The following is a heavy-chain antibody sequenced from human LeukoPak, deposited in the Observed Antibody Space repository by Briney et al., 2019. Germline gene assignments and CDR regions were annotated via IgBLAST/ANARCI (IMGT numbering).Heavy chain of an antibody. CDR3: ARDRRWFGELLTDFDS. Sequence: GGSLRLSCVGSGSMFNSYWMNWVRQAPGKGLEWVANIKQDGSEKYYVDSVKGRFTISRDNANKSMYLQMNSLRAEDTAVYYCARDRRWFGELLTDFDSWGQGTLVTVSS. J-gene: IGHJ4*02. CDR1: GSMFNSYW. CDR2: IKQDGSEK. D-gene: IGHD3-10*01. V-gene: IGHV3-7*01.